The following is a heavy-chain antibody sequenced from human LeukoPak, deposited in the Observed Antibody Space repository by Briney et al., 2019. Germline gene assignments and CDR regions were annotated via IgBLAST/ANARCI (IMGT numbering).Heavy chain of an antibody. V-gene: IGHV4-59*12. D-gene: IGHD2-21*02. Sequence: SETLSLTCTVSGGSISSYYWSWIRQPPGKGLEWIGYIYYSGSTNYNPSLKSRVTISVDKSKNQFSLRLSSVTAADTAVYYCAGAYCGGDCYSGRTFDIWGQGTMVTVSS. CDR2: IYYSGST. CDR3: AGAYCGGDCYSGRTFDI. J-gene: IGHJ3*02. CDR1: GGSISSYY.